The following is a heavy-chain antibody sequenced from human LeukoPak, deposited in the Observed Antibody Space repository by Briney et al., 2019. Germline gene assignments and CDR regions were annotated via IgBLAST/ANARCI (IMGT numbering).Heavy chain of an antibody. CDR1: GASISSHY. D-gene: IGHD2-15*01. CDR3: ARLKGYCSGGSCYSGTYYYYMDV. CDR2: IYYSGST. J-gene: IGHJ6*03. Sequence: SETLSLTCTGAGASISSHYWSWIRQPPRKGLEWIGYIYYSGSTNYNTSLKGRVTISVDTSKNQFSLKLSSVTAADTAVYYCARLKGYCSGGSCYSGTYYYYMDVWGKGTTVTVSS. V-gene: IGHV4-59*11.